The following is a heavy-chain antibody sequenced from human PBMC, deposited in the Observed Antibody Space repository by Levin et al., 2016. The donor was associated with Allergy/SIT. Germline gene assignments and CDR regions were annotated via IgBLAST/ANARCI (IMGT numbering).Heavy chain of an antibody. CDR1: GFTFSSYW. Sequence: GESLKISCAASGFTFSSYWMSWVRQAPGKGLEWVANIKQDGSEKYYVDSVKGRFTISRDNAKNSLYLQMNSLRAEDTAVYYCARDQYCGGDCYYFDYWGQGTLVTVSS. D-gene: IGHD2-21*02. V-gene: IGHV3-7*03. CDR2: IKQDGSEK. J-gene: IGHJ4*02. CDR3: ARDQYCGGDCYYFDY.